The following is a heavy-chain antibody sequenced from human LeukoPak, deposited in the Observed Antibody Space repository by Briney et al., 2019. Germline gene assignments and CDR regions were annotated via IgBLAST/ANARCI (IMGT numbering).Heavy chain of an antibody. CDR2: IIPIFGTA. Sequence: GASVKVSCKASGGTFSSYAISCVRQAPGQGLEWMGGIIPIFGTANYAQKFQGRVTITADKSTSTAYMELSSLRSEDTAVYYCAPMGYCSSTSCYGGGWFDPWGQGTLVTVSS. J-gene: IGHJ5*02. D-gene: IGHD2-2*01. CDR1: GGTFSSYA. V-gene: IGHV1-69*06. CDR3: APMGYCSSTSCYGGGWFDP.